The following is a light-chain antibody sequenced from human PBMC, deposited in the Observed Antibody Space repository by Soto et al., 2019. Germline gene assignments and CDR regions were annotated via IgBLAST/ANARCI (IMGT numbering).Light chain of an antibody. CDR2: GAS. CDR1: QRISAN. Sequence: EIVMAQSPDTLSVSPGERATLSCRASQRISANLAWYQQKPGQAPRPLIYGASTKASGVPASSSGSASGTELTLTMNSLQVEGCAVSYSQDYDRGPLSLSGGTTVEIK. V-gene: IGKV3-15*01. J-gene: IGKJ4*01. CDR3: QDYDRGPLS.